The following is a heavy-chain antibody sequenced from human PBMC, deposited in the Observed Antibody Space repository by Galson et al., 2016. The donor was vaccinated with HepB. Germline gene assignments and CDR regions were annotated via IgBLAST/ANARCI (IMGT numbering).Heavy chain of an antibody. Sequence: TLSLTCTVSGASVSSGSFYWSWIRQPPGKGLEWIGFIYYSGSTNFNPSLKSRVTMSPGTSRNQFSLKLSSVTAADTAVYYCATVERWGHYGLDFWGQGTTVTVS. CDR2: IYYSGST. CDR3: ATVERWGHYGLDF. CDR1: GASVSSGSFY. D-gene: IGHD4-23*01. V-gene: IGHV4-61*01. J-gene: IGHJ6*02.